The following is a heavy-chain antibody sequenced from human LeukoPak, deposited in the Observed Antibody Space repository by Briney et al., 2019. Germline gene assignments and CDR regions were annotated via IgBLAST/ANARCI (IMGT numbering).Heavy chain of an antibody. CDR2: TYYRSKWYN. V-gene: IGHV6-1*01. J-gene: IGHJ6*02. D-gene: IGHD6-13*01. CDR3: ARGIVYSSNYYYYYGMDV. Sequence: SQTLSLTCAISGDSLSSNSAAWNWIRQSPSRGLEWLGRTYYRSKWYNDYAVSVKSRITINPDTSKNQFSLQLNSVTPEDTAVYYCARGIVYSSNYYYYYGMDVWGQGTTVTVSS. CDR1: GDSLSSNSAA.